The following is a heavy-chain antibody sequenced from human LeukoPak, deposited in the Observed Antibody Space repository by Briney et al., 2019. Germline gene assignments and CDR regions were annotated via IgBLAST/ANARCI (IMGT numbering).Heavy chain of an antibody. CDR2: INHSGST. D-gene: IGHD2-21*01. Sequence: SETLSLTCAVYGGSFSGYYWSWIRQPPGKGLEWIGEINHSGSTNYNPSLKSRVTISVDTSKNQFSLKLSSVTAADTAVYYCARSFAGLLFLHAFDIWGQGTMVTVSS. V-gene: IGHV4-34*01. CDR3: ARSFAGLLFLHAFDI. J-gene: IGHJ3*02. CDR1: GGSFSGYY.